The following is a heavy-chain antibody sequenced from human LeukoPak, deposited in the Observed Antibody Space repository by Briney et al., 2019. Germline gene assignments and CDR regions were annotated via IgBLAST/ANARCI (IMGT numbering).Heavy chain of an antibody. D-gene: IGHD3-10*01. CDR2: MHYSGST. J-gene: IGHJ4*02. CDR3: ARWILYSSGSYSDY. Sequence: SETLSLTCTVSGGSISSYYWSWIRQPPGKGLEWIGYMHYSGSTNYNPSLKSRVTISVDTSKNQFSLKLSSVAAADTAVYYCARWILYSSGSYSDYWGQGTLVTVSS. CDR1: GGSISSYY. V-gene: IGHV4-59*01.